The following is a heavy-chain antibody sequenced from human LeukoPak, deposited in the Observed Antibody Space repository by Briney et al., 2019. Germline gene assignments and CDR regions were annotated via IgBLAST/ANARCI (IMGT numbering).Heavy chain of an antibody. Sequence: GGSLRLSCAASGFTFTNYNMDWVRAAPGKGLEWVSPITSSSLYIDYADSVKGRFTISRDNAKNSLYLQMNSLRAEDTAVYYCARDRGSYTLEYWGQGTLVTVSS. J-gene: IGHJ4*02. CDR2: ITSSSLYI. D-gene: IGHD1-26*01. CDR3: ARDRGSYTLEY. V-gene: IGHV3-21*01. CDR1: GFTFTNYN.